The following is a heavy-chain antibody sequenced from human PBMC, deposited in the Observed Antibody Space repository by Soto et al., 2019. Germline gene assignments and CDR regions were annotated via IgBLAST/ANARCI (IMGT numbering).Heavy chain of an antibody. Sequence: QVQLVESGGGVVQPGRSLRLSCAASGFTFSSYAMHWVRQAPGKGLERVAVISYDGSDKYYADSVQGRFTISRDNSKNTLNLQMNSMRADDTAVYYCAKALGELSPESYDYWGQGTLITVSS. V-gene: IGHV3-30*18. J-gene: IGHJ4*02. CDR1: GFTFSSYA. D-gene: IGHD3-16*02. CDR3: AKALGELSPESYDY. CDR2: ISYDGSDK.